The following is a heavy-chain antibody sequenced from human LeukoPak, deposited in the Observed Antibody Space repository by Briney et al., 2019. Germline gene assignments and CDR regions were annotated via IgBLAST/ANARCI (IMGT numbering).Heavy chain of an antibody. J-gene: IGHJ4*02. CDR2: IHYSGST. Sequence: SQTLSLTCSVSGGSISSGDYYWSWIRQPPGKGLEWIGYIHYSGSTYYNPSHKSRFTISVDTSKNQFSLKLSSVTAADTAVYYCAREASRSGRYYFDYWGQRTMVTFSS. CDR3: AREASRSGRYYFDY. CDR1: GGSISSGDYY. V-gene: IGHV4-30-4*01. D-gene: IGHD3-10*01.